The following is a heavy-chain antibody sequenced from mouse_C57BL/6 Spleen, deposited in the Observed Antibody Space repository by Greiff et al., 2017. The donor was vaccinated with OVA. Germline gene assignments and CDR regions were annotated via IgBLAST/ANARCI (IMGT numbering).Heavy chain of an antibody. CDR1: GYSITSGYD. J-gene: IGHJ3*01. D-gene: IGHD2-5*01. CDR2: ISYSGST. V-gene: IGHV3-1*01. Sequence: DVKLVESGPGMVKPSQSLSLTCTVTGYSITSGYDWHWIRHFPGNKLEWMGYISYSGSTNYNPSLKSRISITHDTSKNHFFLKLNSVTTEDTATYYCARNSNYGWFAYWGQGTLVTVSA. CDR3: ARNSNYGWFAY.